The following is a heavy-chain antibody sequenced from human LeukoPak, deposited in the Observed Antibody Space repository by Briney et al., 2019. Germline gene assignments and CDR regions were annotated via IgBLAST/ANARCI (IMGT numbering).Heavy chain of an antibody. Sequence: GAPVKVSCKASGYTFTSYGISWVRQAPGQGLEWMGWISAYNGNTNYAQKLQGRVTMTTDTSTSTAYMELRSLRSDDTAVYYCARQDYYDSSGYYYPTFDYWGQGTLVTVSS. V-gene: IGHV1-18*01. D-gene: IGHD3-22*01. CDR3: ARQDYYDSSGYYYPTFDY. CDR2: ISAYNGNT. J-gene: IGHJ4*02. CDR1: GYTFTSYG.